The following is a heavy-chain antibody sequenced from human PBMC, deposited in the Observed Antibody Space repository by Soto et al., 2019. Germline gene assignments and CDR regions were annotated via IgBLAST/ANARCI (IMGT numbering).Heavy chain of an antibody. CDR2: INHSGSA. CDR3: GXXXXXGGXCXLFFEH. D-gene: IGHD2-15*01. J-gene: IGHJ1*01. Sequence: XETLSLTCAVYGGSFSGYYWSWIRQPPGKGLEWIGEINHSGSANYNPSLKSRVTMSVDRSKNQFSLQLTSLTAADTAVSYWGXXXXXGGXCXLFFEHWGLGTLVTVS. V-gene: IGHV4-34*01. CDR1: GGSFSGYY.